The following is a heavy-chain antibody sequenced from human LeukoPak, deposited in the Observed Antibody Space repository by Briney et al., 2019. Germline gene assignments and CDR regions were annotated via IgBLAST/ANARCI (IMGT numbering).Heavy chain of an antibody. Sequence: SETLSLTCTVSGYSISSGYYWGWIRQPPGKGLEWIGSIYHSGSTNYNPSLKSRVTISVDKSKNQFSLKLSSVTAADTAVYYCASDFWSGSGFGYWGQGTLVTVSS. CDR3: ASDFWSGSGFGY. CDR2: IYHSGST. D-gene: IGHD3-3*01. CDR1: GYSISSGYY. J-gene: IGHJ4*02. V-gene: IGHV4-38-2*02.